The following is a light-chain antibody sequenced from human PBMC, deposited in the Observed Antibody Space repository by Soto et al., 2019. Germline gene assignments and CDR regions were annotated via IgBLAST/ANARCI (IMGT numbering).Light chain of an antibody. CDR3: HHSGNSHRT. CDR2: GAS. CDR1: QTISSRY. J-gene: IGKJ1*01. Sequence: EIVLAQSPGTLSLSPGERATLSCRASQTISSRYLTWYQQKSGQVPRLLIYGASTRATGIPARFSGSGSGTDFTLTISRLEPEDVAVYYCHHSGNSHRTFGQGTKVEIK. V-gene: IGKV3-20*01.